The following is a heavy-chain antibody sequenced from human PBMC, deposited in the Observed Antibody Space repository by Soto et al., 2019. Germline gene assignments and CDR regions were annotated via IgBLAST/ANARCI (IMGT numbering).Heavy chain of an antibody. J-gene: IGHJ4*02. CDR1: GFTVSGNY. D-gene: IGHD6-6*01. Sequence: EVQLVETGGGLIQPGGSLRLSCAASGFTVSGNYMSWVRQAPGKGLEWVSVIYNGGGTYYADSVKGRFTISRDNSNNTLYLKMNSLRAEDTGVYYCASTRGSSYDYWGQGTLVTVSS. CDR3: ASTRGSSYDY. CDR2: IYNGGGT. V-gene: IGHV3-53*02.